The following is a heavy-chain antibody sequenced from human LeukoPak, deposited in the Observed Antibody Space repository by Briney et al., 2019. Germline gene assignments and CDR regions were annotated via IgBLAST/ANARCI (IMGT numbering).Heavy chain of an antibody. V-gene: IGHV3-66*02. Sequence: GGSLRLSCAASGFSVSSNYMNWVRHASGKGLEWVSAIYTGGTTYYADSVKGRFTISRDNSKNTLYLQMNSLRAEDTAVYYCARDKLGSGYSSDFDYWGQGTLVTVSS. CDR3: ARDKLGSGYSSDFDY. J-gene: IGHJ4*02. CDR1: GFSVSSNY. D-gene: IGHD6-19*01. CDR2: IYTGGTT.